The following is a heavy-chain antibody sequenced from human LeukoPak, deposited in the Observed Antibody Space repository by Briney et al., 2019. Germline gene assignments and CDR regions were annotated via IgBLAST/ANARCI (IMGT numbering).Heavy chain of an antibody. V-gene: IGHV3-21*01. Sequence: GGSLRPSCVASEFTFSAYGMSWVRQAPGTGLEWVSSISGSGSSIHYKESVRGRFTISRDNSGNSIYLQMNSLRAEDTAVYYCAKLFSRKPVLRYFDWLLSDYWGQGALVTVSS. J-gene: IGHJ4*02. D-gene: IGHD3-9*01. CDR3: AKLFSRKPVLRYFDWLLSDY. CDR2: ISGSGSSI. CDR1: EFTFSAYG.